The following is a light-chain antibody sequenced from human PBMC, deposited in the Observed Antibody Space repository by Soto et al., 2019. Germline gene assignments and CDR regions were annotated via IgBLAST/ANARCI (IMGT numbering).Light chain of an antibody. CDR2: GAS. Sequence: DIPMTQSPSAMSASVGDTVTITCRASQGISNYLAWFQQKPGKVPERLIFGASSLQSGVPSRFSGRGYGTAFTLTISSLQPEDFATYYCLQHNTYPRTFGQGTKVEVK. V-gene: IGKV1-17*03. CDR1: QGISNY. CDR3: LQHNTYPRT. J-gene: IGKJ1*01.